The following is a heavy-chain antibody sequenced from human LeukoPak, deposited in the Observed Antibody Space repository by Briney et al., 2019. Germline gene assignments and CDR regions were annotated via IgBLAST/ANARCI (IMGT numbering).Heavy chain of an antibody. CDR2: IRYDGTDK. J-gene: IGHJ5*01. CDR1: GFTFSNYG. CDR3: AKDGNWVDY. Sequence: AGSLRLSCVASGFTFSNYGIQWVRQAPGKGLEWVAFIRYDGTDKYYADSVKGRFSISRDNSKNTLYLQMNSLRAEDTALYYCAKDGNWVDYWGQGTMVTVSS. V-gene: IGHV3-30*02.